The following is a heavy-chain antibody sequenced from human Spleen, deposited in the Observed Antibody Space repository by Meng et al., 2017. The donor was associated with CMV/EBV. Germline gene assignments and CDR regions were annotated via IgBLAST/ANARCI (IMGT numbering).Heavy chain of an antibody. CDR3: VRDLALYGAYDAY. CDR1: GYTFTGYY. J-gene: IGHJ4*02. CDR2: INPNSGGT. D-gene: IGHD5-12*01. V-gene: IGHV1-2*02. Sequence: ASVKVSCKASGYTFTGYYIHWVRQAPGQGLEWMGWINPNSGGTNCGQKFQGRVTLTRDTSISTAYMELSSLRSDDTAVYYCVRDLALYGAYDAYWGQGTLVTVSS.